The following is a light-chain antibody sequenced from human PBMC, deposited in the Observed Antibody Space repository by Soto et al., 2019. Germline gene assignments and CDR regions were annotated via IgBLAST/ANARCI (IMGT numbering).Light chain of an antibody. CDR1: SSDVGGYNY. J-gene: IGLJ1*01. V-gene: IGLV2-14*01. CDR3: SSYTSSSTREV. Sequence: LTQPHSVSGSPGQSITISCTGTSSDVGGYNYVSWYQQHPGKAPKLMIYEVSNRPSGVSNRFSGSKSGNTASLTISGLQAEDEADYYCSSYTSSSTREVFGTGTKLTVL. CDR2: EVS.